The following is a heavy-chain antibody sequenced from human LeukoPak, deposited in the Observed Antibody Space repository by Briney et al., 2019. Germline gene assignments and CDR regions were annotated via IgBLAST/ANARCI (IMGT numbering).Heavy chain of an antibody. J-gene: IGHJ6*03. Sequence: ASVKVSCKASGYTFTSYGISWVRQAPGQGLEWMGWISAYNGNTNYAQKLQGRVTMTTDTSTSTAYMELRSLRSDDTAVYYCARLVDSSSWAYYYYYMDVWGKGTTVTVSS. D-gene: IGHD6-13*01. V-gene: IGHV1-18*01. CDR3: ARLVDSSSWAYYYYYMDV. CDR2: ISAYNGNT. CDR1: GYTFTSYG.